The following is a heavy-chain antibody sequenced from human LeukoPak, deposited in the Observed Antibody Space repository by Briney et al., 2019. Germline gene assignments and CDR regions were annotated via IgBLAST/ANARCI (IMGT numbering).Heavy chain of an antibody. CDR3: ARAWIAAAGTVYFQH. D-gene: IGHD6-13*01. CDR1: GGSISSSSYY. V-gene: IGHV4-39*07. Sequence: PSETLSLTCTVSGGSISSSSYYWGWIRQPPREGLASDGCILFNWRHYYNPSLKRRVTISVDTSKNQFSLKLSSVTAADTAVYYCARAWIAAAGTVYFQHWGRAPWSPSPQ. CDR2: ILFNWRH. J-gene: IGHJ1*01.